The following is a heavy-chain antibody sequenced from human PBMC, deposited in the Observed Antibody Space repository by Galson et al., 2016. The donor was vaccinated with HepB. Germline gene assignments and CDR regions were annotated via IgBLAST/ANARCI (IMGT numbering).Heavy chain of an antibody. J-gene: IGHJ5*01. Sequence: SVKVSCKASGYTFINYGISWVRQAPGQGLEWMGWVTTYNGHTNYAQKFQDRVTMTADRSTSTVYMELRSLRYDDTAVYFCARTPLAFGEVENWFDFWGQGTLVTVSS. CDR1: GYTFINYG. V-gene: IGHV1-18*01. D-gene: IGHD3-16*01. CDR3: ARTPLAFGEVENWFDF. CDR2: VTTYNGHT.